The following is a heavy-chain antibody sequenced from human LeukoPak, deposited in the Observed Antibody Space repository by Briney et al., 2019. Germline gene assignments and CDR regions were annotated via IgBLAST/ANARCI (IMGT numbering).Heavy chain of an antibody. CDR2: ISYDGSNK. D-gene: IGHD5-12*01. V-gene: IGHV3-30*03. J-gene: IGHJ4*02. CDR1: GFTFSNYG. CDR3: ARAKWLRLLLLLDY. Sequence: GGSLRLSCAASGFTFSNYGMHWVRPAPGKGLEWVAVISYDGSNKFYADSVKGRFTISRDNSENTLFLQMNSLRPEDTAVYYCARAKWLRLLLLLDYWGQGTLVTVSS.